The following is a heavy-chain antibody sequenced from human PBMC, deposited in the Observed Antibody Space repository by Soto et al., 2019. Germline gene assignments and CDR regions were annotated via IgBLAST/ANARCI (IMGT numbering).Heavy chain of an antibody. J-gene: IGHJ3*02. D-gene: IGHD4-4*01. Sequence: QVQLMQSGAEVKKPGASVKVSCKASGYTFTKYAITWVRQAPGQGLEWMGWISRYNDNTHYAQKLQGRVTMTTDTSTSTAYMEVRSLRSDDTAVYYCARDVGYRNYDGHPFDIWGQGTMVTVSA. V-gene: IGHV1-18*01. CDR1: GYTFTKYA. CDR2: ISRYNDNT. CDR3: ARDVGYRNYDGHPFDI.